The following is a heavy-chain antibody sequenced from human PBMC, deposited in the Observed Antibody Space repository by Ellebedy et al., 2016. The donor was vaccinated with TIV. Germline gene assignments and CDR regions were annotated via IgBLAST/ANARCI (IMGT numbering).Heavy chain of an antibody. D-gene: IGHD3-10*01. CDR1: GLTVSSYF. Sequence: GGSLSLSXAASGLTVSSYFMNWVRQAPGKGLEWVSVIYSGGSTYYADSVKGRFSISRDNSKNTLYLQINTLRAEDTAVYYCARVGKRGYYYMDVWGKGTTVTVSS. V-gene: IGHV3-53*01. CDR2: IYSGGST. J-gene: IGHJ6*03. CDR3: ARVGKRGYYYMDV.